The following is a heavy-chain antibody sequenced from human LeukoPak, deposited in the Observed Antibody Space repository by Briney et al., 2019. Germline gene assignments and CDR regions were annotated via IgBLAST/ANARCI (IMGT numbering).Heavy chain of an antibody. CDR2: ICYSWNT. CDR1: GYSISSGYD. D-gene: IGHD3-3*01. J-gene: IGHJ5*02. CDR3: ARDFSPTVEGVRFLEGVFRIDP. V-gene: IGHV4-38-2*02. Sequence: EPLSLTCAVSGYSISSGYDWGWLRPPPGEGLEGIGSICYSWNTFYKLSVKSRVTISIDTSKNDFSLKLKSVSAADTAVYYCARDFSPTVEGVRFLEGVFRIDPWGERTLVTASS.